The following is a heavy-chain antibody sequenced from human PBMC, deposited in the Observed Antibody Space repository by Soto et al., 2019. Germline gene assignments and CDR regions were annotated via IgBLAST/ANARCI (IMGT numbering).Heavy chain of an antibody. D-gene: IGHD4-17*01. CDR3: ARAPVTIYYCYGMDV. CDR2: IWYDGSNK. Sequence: QVQLVESGGGVAQPGRSLRLSCAASGFSFNNYGMHWVRQAPGKGLERVALIWYDGSNKSYADSVKGRFTISRDNPKNTLYLQMNSLRAEDTAVYYCARAPVTIYYCYGMDVWGKGTTVTVSS. J-gene: IGHJ6*04. V-gene: IGHV3-33*01. CDR1: GFSFNNYG.